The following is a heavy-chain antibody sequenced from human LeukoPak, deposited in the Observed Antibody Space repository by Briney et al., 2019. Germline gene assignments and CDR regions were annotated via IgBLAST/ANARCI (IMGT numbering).Heavy chain of an antibody. CDR1: GGSFSGYY. CDR2: IYYSGST. CDR3: ARVGGYCSGGSCYSPYYDSHAFDI. V-gene: IGHV4-59*01. Sequence: SETLSLTCAVYGGSFSGYYWSWIRQPPGKGLEWIGYIYYSGSTNYNPSLKSRVTISVDTSKNQFSLKLSSVTAADTAVYYCARVGGYCSGGSCYSPYYDSHAFDIWGQGTMVTVSS. D-gene: IGHD2-15*01. J-gene: IGHJ3*02.